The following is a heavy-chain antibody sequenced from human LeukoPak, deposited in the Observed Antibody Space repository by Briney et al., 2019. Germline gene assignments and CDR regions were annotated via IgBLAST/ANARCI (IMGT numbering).Heavy chain of an antibody. Sequence: AGSMRPSCAASGFTASSNYTSWVRPAQGKGLEWVSAIYSGGSTYYAESVKGRFTMSRDNSKNTLYLQMNSLRGEDTAVYYCARGFGWSFVYWGEGTLVSVSS. CDR3: ARGFGWSFVY. CDR2: IYSGGST. V-gene: IGHV3-53*01. J-gene: IGHJ4*02. D-gene: IGHD2-15*01. CDR1: GFTASSNY.